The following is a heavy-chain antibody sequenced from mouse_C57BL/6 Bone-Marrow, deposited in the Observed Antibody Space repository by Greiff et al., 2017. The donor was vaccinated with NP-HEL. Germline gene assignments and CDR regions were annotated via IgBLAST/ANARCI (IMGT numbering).Heavy chain of an antibody. D-gene: IGHD1-1*01. Sequence: QVQLKQSGAELVRPGASVKLSCKASGYTFTDYYINWVKQRPGQGLEWIARIYPGSGNTYYNEKFKGKATLTAEKSSSTAYMQLSSLTSEDSAVYFCALIYYYVSISAWFAYWGQGTLVTVSA. CDR3: ALIYYYVSISAWFAY. CDR2: IYPGSGNT. J-gene: IGHJ3*01. V-gene: IGHV1-76*01. CDR1: GYTFTDYY.